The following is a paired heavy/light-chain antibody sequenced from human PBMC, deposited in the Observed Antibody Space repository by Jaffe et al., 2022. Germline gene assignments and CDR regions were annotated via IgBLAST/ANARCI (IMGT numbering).Heavy chain of an antibody. CDR2: INSDGSST. CDR1: GFTFSSYW. CDR3: ARPHTYYDFWSGYYTGDYFDY. D-gene: IGHD3-3*01. V-gene: IGHV3-74*01. J-gene: IGHJ4*02. Sequence: EVQLVESGGGLVQPGGSLRLSCAASGFTFSSYWMHWVRQAPGKGLVWVSRINSDGSSTSYADSVKGRFTISRDNAKNTLYLQMNSLRAEDTAVYYCARPHTYYDFWSGYYTGDYFDYWGQGTLVTVSS.
Light chain of an antibody. Sequence: EIVMTQSPATLSVSPGERATLSCRASQSVSSNLAWYQQKPGQAPRLLIYGASTRATGIPARFSGSGSGTEFTLTISSLQSEDFAVYYCQQYNNWPPGGTFGQGTKVEIK. V-gene: IGKV3-15*01. CDR3: QQYNNWPPGGT. J-gene: IGKJ1*01. CDR1: QSVSSN. CDR2: GAS.